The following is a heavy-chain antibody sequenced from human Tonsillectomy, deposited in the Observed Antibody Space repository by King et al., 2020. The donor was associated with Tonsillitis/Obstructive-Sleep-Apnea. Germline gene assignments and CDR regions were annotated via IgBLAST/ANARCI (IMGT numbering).Heavy chain of an antibody. D-gene: IGHD3-3*01. CDR2: IYSGGST. CDR3: ARERSDFWSGYLDY. Sequence: QLVQSGGGLIQPGGSLRLSCAASWFTVSSNYMSWVRQAPGKGLEWVSVIYSGGSTYCADSVKGRFTISRDNSKNTLYLQMNSLRAEDTAVYYCARERSDFWSGYLDYWGQGTLVTVSS. V-gene: IGHV3-53*01. CDR1: WFTVSSNY. J-gene: IGHJ4*02.